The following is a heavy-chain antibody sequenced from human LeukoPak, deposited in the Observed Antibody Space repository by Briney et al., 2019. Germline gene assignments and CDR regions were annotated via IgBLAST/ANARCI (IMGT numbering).Heavy chain of an antibody. V-gene: IGHV4-59*01. Sequence: SETLSLTCTVPGGSLNSYYWSWIRQPPGKGLEWIGYVLRSENTNYSPSLSSRVTISVDASKNQFSLKLTSLTAADTAVYYCARGSYQDFLPNYWSQGTLVTVSS. D-gene: IGHD2/OR15-2a*01. CDR1: GGSLNSYY. J-gene: IGHJ4*02. CDR3: ARGSYQDFLPNY. CDR2: VLRSENT.